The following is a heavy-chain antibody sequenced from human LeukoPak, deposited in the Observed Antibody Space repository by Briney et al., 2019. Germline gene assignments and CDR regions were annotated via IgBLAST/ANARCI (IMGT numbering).Heavy chain of an antibody. CDR1: GGSISSSNW. V-gene: IGHV4-4*02. CDR2: IYHSGST. D-gene: IGHD5-12*01. J-gene: IGHJ4*02. Sequence: SETLSLTCAVSGGSISSSNWWSWVRPPPGKGLEWIGEIYHSGSTNYNPSLKSRVTISVDKSKNQFSLKLSSVTAADTAVYYCARGWDIVATPFDYWGQGTLVTVSS. CDR3: ARGWDIVATPFDY.